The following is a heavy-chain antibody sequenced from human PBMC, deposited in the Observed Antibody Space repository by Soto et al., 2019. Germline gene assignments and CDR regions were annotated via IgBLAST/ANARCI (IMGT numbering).Heavy chain of an antibody. J-gene: IGHJ3*02. V-gene: IGHV3-30-3*01. CDR1: GVTFTTYA. Sequence: GGSLRLSCAASGVTFTTYAMHWVRQAPGKGLECVAVISYDGSNKYYADSVKGRFTISRDNSKNTLYLQMNSLRAEDTAVYYCAREGHSGSYLNDAFDIWGQGTMVTVSS. CDR2: ISYDGSNK. D-gene: IGHD1-26*01. CDR3: AREGHSGSYLNDAFDI.